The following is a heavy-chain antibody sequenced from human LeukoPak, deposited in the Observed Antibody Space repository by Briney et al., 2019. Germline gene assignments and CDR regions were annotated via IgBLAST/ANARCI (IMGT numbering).Heavy chain of an antibody. CDR2: ISGSGGST. CDR3: ARSTGHMDV. CDR1: GFTFSSYG. Sequence: GGSLRLSCAASGFTFSSYGMSWVRQAPGKGLEWVSAISGSGGSTYYADSVKGRFTISRDNAKNSLYLQMNSLRAEDTAVYYCARSTGHMDVWGKGTTVTVSS. V-gene: IGHV3-23*01. J-gene: IGHJ6*03.